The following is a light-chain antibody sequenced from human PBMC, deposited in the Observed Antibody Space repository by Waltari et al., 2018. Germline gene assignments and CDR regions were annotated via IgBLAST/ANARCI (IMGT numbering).Light chain of an antibody. Sequence: EIVLTQSPGTLSLSPGERAPLSSRASQSVSTYYLAWYQHKPGQAPRLVIYGASTRAAGIPDRFSGSGSGTDFTLTISGLEPEDFAVYYCQQYGTSPPLTFGGGTKVEIK. J-gene: IGKJ4*01. V-gene: IGKV3-20*01. CDR3: QQYGTSPPLT. CDR2: GAS. CDR1: QSVSTYY.